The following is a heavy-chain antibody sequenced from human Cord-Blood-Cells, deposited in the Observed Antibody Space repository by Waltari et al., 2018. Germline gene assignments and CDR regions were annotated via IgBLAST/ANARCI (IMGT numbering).Heavy chain of an antibody. CDR3: ARDHGSGSYFVY. D-gene: IGHD1-26*01. CDR2: ISYDGSNK. V-gene: IGHV3-30-3*01. J-gene: IGHJ4*02. CDR1: GFTFSSYA. Sequence: QVQLVESGGGVVQPGRSLRLSCAASGFTFSSYAMHWVRQAPGKGLEWVAVISYDGSNKYYADSVKGRFTISRDNSKNTLYLQMNSLRAEDTAVYYCARDHGSGSYFVYWGQGTLVTVSS.